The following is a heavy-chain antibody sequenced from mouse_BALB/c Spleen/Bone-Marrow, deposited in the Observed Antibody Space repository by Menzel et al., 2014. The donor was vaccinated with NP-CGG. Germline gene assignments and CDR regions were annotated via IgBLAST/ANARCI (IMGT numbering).Heavy chain of an antibody. CDR1: GFTFSSFG. V-gene: IGHV5-17*02. D-gene: IGHD2-14*01. CDR3: ARDVPLYDVGYFDY. Sequence: EVKLVESGGGLVQPGGSRKLSCAASGFTFSSFGMHWVRQAPEKGLEWVAYISSGSSTIYYADTVKGRFTISRDNPKNTLFLQMTSLRSEDTAMYYCARDVPLYDVGYFDYWVQGTTLTVSS. J-gene: IGHJ2*01. CDR2: ISSGSSTI.